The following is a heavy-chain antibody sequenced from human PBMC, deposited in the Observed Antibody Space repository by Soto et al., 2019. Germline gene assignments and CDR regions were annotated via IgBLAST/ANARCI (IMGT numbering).Heavy chain of an antibody. CDR2: THYRSKWYN. Sequence: PSQTLSLTCAISGDSVSSNGATRNWIRQSPSRGLEWLGRTHYRSKWYNDFAESVKSRISINPDTSKNQFSLHLNSVTPEDTAVYYCARGRRGQYCHGTTCYFYFYMDVWGKGTTVTVSS. J-gene: IGHJ6*03. CDR1: GDSVSSNGAT. CDR3: ARGRRGQYCHGTTCYFYFYMDV. D-gene: IGHD2-15*01. V-gene: IGHV6-1*01.